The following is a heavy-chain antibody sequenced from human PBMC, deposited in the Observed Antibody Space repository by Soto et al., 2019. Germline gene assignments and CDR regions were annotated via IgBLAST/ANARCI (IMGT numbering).Heavy chain of an antibody. J-gene: IGHJ4*02. Sequence: PGGSLRLSCAASGFTFSSYAMNWVRQAPGKVLECVSVISGSGDSTYYADSVKGRFTISRDNSKNTLYLQMNSLRTEDTAVYYCARRGPGTYFDYWGQGTLVTVS. CDR1: GFTFSSYA. D-gene: IGHD6-13*01. V-gene: IGHV3-23*01. CDR3: ARRGPGTYFDY. CDR2: ISGSGDST.